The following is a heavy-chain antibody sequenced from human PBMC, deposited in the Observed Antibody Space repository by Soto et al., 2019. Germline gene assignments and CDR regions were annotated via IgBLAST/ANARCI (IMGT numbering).Heavy chain of an antibody. Sequence: QVQLVQSGAEVKKPGASVKVSCKASGYTFTSYGISWVRQAPGQGLEWMGWISAYNGNTNYAQKLQGRVTMTTDTSTSTAYMELRSLRSDDTAVYYCARKLWSCYPEYYYYYMDVWGKGTTVTVSS. CDR2: ISAYNGNT. D-gene: IGHD3-3*01. J-gene: IGHJ6*03. CDR3: ARKLWSCYPEYYYYYMDV. CDR1: GYTFTSYG. V-gene: IGHV1-18*01.